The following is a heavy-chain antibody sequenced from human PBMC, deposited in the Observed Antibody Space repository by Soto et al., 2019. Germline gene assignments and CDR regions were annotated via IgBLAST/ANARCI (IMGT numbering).Heavy chain of an antibody. CDR1: GYTPTELS. D-gene: IGHD1-7*01. V-gene: IGHV1-24*01. J-gene: IGHJ6*02. Sequence: ASVKVSCKVSGYTPTELSMHWVRQAPGKGLEWMGGFDPEDGETIYAQKFQGRVTMTEDTSTDTAYMELSSLRSEDTAVYYCATTLTGTTGYYYYGMDVWGQGTTVTVSS. CDR3: ATTLTGTTGYYYYGMDV. CDR2: FDPEDGET.